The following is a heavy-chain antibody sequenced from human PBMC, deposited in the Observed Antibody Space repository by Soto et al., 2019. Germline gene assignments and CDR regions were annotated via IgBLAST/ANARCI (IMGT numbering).Heavy chain of an antibody. CDR2: IIPIFGTA. CDR1: GCTVRSYA. Sequence: SVKVSGKASGCTVRSYAISCVRQAPGQVLEWMGGIIPIFGTANYAQKFQGRVTITADESTSTAYMELSSLRSEDTAVYYCAVDIVVVPAAIGDYYYYGMDVWGQGTTVTVSS. V-gene: IGHV1-69*13. J-gene: IGHJ6*02. D-gene: IGHD2-2*02. CDR3: AVDIVVVPAAIGDYYYYGMDV.